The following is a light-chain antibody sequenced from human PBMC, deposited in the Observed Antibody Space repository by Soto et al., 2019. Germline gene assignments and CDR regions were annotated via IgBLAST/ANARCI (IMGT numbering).Light chain of an antibody. V-gene: IGKV3-20*01. CDR1: QSVSSSY. CDR3: QQYVSSPTWT. CDR2: GAS. Sequence: EIVLTQSPGTLSLSPGERATLSCRASQSVSSSYLAWYQQKPGQAPRLLIYGASSRATGIPDRFSGRGSGTDFPLTISRLEPEDFAVYYCQQYVSSPTWTFGQGTKVEIK. J-gene: IGKJ1*01.